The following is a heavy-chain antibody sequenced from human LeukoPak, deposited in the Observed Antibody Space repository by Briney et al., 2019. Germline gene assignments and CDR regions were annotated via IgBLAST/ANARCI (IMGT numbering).Heavy chain of an antibody. CDR2: INPNSGGT. CDR1: GYSFTDYY. J-gene: IGHJ3*01. Sequence: ASVKVSCKASGYSFTDYYMHWVRQAPGQGLEWMGWINPNSGGTNYAQKFQGRVTMTRDTSISTAYMELNRLRSDDTAVYYCALWEIVHYAFDVWGQGTMVTVSS. V-gene: IGHV1-2*02. D-gene: IGHD5-12*01. CDR3: ALWEIVHYAFDV.